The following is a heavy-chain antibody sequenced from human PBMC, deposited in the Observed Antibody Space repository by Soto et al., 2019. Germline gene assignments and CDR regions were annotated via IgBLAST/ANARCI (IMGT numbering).Heavy chain of an antibody. V-gene: IGHV4-39*01. J-gene: IGHJ4*02. D-gene: IGHD3-10*01. Sequence: SQTPSLTSSVSGGSISSSSYYQGWIRQPPGKGLEWIGSIYYSGSTYYNPSLKSRVTISVDTSKNQFSLKLSSVTAADTAVYYCARRSRYGSGSLDLDYWGQGTLVTVSS. CDR3: ARRSRYGSGSLDLDY. CDR2: IYYSGST. CDR1: GGSISSSSYY.